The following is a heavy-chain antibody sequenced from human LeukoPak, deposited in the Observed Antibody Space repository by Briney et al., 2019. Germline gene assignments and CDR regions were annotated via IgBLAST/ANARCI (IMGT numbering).Heavy chain of an antibody. Sequence: SGTLSLTCTVSDGSISTYYWSWVTQSPGKGLEWIGYIHNSGSTNYNPSLKSRVTISVDTSKNQFSLKLSSVTAADTAVYYCARALVTLEYFQHWGRGTLVTVSS. V-gene: IGHV4-59*01. D-gene: IGHD3-16*01. CDR2: IHNSGST. J-gene: IGHJ1*01. CDR3: ARALVTLEYFQH. CDR1: DGSISTYY.